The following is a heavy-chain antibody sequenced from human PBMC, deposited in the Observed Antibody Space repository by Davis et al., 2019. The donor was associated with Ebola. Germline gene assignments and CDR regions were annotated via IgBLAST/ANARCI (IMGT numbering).Heavy chain of an antibody. Sequence: GESLKISCAASGFTVSSNYMSWVRQAPGKGLEWVSVIYSGGSTYYADSVKGRFTISRDNSKNTLYLQMNSLRAEDTAVYYCATGYDFWSGDYYYYGMDVWGQGTTVTVSS. D-gene: IGHD3-3*01. CDR2: IYSGGST. V-gene: IGHV3-53*01. J-gene: IGHJ6*02. CDR1: GFTVSSNY. CDR3: ATGYDFWSGDYYYYGMDV.